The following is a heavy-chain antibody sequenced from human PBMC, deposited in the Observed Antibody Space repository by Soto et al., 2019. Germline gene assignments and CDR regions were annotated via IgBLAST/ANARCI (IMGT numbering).Heavy chain of an antibody. V-gene: IGHV4-61*08. Sequence: SETLSLTCAVSGGSISSGGYSWSWIRQPPGKGLEWIGYIYYSGSTNYSPSLKSRVTIAIDTSKNQFSLKLNSVTAADTAVYYCEKGNGWYYYWGQGTLGTFSS. D-gene: IGHD6-19*01. J-gene: IGHJ4*01. CDR3: EKGNGWYYY. CDR2: IYYSGST. CDR1: GGSISSGGYS.